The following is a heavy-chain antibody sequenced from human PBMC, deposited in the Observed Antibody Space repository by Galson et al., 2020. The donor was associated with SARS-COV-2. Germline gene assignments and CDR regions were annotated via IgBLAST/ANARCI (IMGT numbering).Heavy chain of an antibody. CDR3: ASLRSTGSGWYYFDY. CDR2: IYTSGST. Sequence: SETLSLTCTVSGGSISSYYWSWIRQPAGKGLEWIGRIYTSGSTNYNPSLKSRVTMSVDTSKNQFSLKLSSVTAADTAVYYCASLRSTGSGWYYFDYWGQGTLVTVSS. J-gene: IGHJ4*02. CDR1: GGSISSYY. D-gene: IGHD6-19*01. V-gene: IGHV4-4*07.